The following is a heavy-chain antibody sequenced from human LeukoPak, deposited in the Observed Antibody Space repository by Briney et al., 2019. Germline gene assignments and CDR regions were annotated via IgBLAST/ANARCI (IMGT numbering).Heavy chain of an antibody. CDR1: GFTFSSYD. V-gene: IGHV3-13*01. J-gene: IGHJ5*02. Sequence: PGGSLRLSCAASGFTFSSYDMHWVRQATGKGLEWVSAIGTAGDTYYPGSVKGRFTISRENAKNSLYFQMNSLRAGDTAVYYCARGSAYYDSEHYNWFDPWGQGTLVTVSS. D-gene: IGHD3-22*01. CDR2: IGTAGDT. CDR3: ARGSAYYDSEHYNWFDP.